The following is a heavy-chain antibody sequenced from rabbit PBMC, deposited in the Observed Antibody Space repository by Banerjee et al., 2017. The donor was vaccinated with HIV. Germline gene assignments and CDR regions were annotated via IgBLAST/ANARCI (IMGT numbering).Heavy chain of an antibody. Sequence: QQQLEESGGGLVRPGGSLTLTCKASGLDFGSSYWICWVRQAPGKGLERIGCIYTGSGATYYASWVNGRFTISRSTSLNTVDLKMTSLTAADTATYFCARDTGAWGDFSLWGPGTLVTVS. CDR1: GLDFGSSYW. CDR3: ARDTGAWGDFSL. CDR2: IYTGSGAT. D-gene: IGHD4-1*01. V-gene: IGHV1S43*01. J-gene: IGHJ4*01.